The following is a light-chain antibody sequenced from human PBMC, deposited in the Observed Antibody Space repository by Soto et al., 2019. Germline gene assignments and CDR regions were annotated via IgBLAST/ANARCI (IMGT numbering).Light chain of an antibody. J-gene: IGKJ1*01. CDR2: GAS. CDR3: HEYNTWPWT. CDR1: QSVSSN. Sequence: EIVLTQSPGTLSLSPGERATLSCGASQSVSSNLAWYQQKPGQAPRVLIYGASTRATGIPARFSGSGSGTEFILTISSLQSEDFAVYYCHEYNTWPWTFGQGTKVDIK. V-gene: IGKV3-15*01.